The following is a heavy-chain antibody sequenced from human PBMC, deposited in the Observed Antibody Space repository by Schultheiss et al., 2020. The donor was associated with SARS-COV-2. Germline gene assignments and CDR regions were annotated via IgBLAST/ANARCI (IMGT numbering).Heavy chain of an antibody. CDR1: GFTFTSSA. V-gene: IGHV1-2*06. Sequence: ASVKVSCKASGFTFTSSAVQWVRQAPGQGLEWMGRINPNSDDTNYAQKFQGRVTMTRDTSISTAYMELSRLRSDDTAVYYCARAHGDYYYYYMDVWGKGTTVTVSS. J-gene: IGHJ6*03. CDR3: ARAHGDYYYYYMDV. D-gene: IGHD4-17*01. CDR2: INPNSDDT.